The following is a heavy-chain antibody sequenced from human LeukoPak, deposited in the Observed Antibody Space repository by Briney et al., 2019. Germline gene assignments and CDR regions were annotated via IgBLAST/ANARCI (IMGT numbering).Heavy chain of an antibody. Sequence: GSLRLSCAASGFTVSSNYMNWVRQAPGKGLEWVSVIHRGDSTYYADSVKGRFTISRDNSKNTLYLQMNSLRAEDTAVYYCARDRTYFYDSSGYWPDAFDIWGQGTMVTVSS. CDR1: GFTVSSNY. D-gene: IGHD3-22*01. CDR2: IHRGDST. CDR3: ARDRTYFYDSSGYWPDAFDI. J-gene: IGHJ3*02. V-gene: IGHV3-66*01.